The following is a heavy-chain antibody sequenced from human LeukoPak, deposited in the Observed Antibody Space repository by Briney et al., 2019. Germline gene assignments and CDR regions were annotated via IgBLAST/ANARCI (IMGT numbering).Heavy chain of an antibody. V-gene: IGHV4-4*09. J-gene: IGHJ6*03. CDR3: ARHTMVRGVSGYYYYYMDV. CDR2: IYTSGST. CDR1: SGSISSYY. Sequence: SENLSLTGTGSSGSISSYYWSWIRQPPGKGPEWIGYIYTSGSTNYNPSLKSRVTISVDTSKNQFSLKLSSVTAADAAVYYCARHTMVRGVSGYYYYYMDVWGKGTTVTVSS. D-gene: IGHD3-10*01.